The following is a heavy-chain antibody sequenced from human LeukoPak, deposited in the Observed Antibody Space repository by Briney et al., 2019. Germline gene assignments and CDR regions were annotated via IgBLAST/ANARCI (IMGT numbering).Heavy chain of an antibody. CDR1: GFTFDDYA. CDR3: AKDSSSSWYGGGFAY. Sequence: GRSLRLSCAASGFTFDDYAMRWVRHAPGKGLEWVSGISWNSGSIVYADSVKGRFTISRDNAKNSLYLQMNSLRAEDTALYYCAKDSSSSWYGGGFAYWGQGTLVTVSS. CDR2: ISWNSGSI. V-gene: IGHV3-9*01. J-gene: IGHJ4*02. D-gene: IGHD6-13*01.